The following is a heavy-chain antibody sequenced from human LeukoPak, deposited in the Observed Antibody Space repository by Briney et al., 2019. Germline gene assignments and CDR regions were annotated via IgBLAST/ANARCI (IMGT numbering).Heavy chain of an antibody. Sequence: GGSLRLSCAASGLTFSGSAIHGVRQSSGKGLEWVGQIDKKDKGYATATACAASVKGRFTISRDDSINTAYVQMKSLKTEDTALYYCTRDSGTYNWFDPWGQGTLVTVSS. V-gene: IGHV3-73*01. J-gene: IGHJ5*02. D-gene: IGHD1-26*01. CDR3: TRDSGTYNWFDP. CDR2: IDKKDKGYATAT. CDR1: GLTFSGSA.